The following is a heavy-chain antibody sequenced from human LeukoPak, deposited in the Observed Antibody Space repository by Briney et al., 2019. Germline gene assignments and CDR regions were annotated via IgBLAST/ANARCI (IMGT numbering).Heavy chain of an antibody. CDR2: IYTSGST. V-gene: IGHV4-59*10. CDR3: AGSYGSGSSI. Sequence: GXSISXYYWXWIRQPAGKGLEWIGRIYTSGSTNYNPSLKSRVTMSVDTSKNQFSLKLSSVTAADTAVYYCAGSYGSGSSIWGQGTMVTVSS. CDR1: GXSISXYY. J-gene: IGHJ3*02. D-gene: IGHD3-10*01.